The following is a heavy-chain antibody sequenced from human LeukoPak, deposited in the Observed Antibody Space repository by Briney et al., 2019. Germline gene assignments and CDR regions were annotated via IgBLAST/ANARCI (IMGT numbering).Heavy chain of an antibody. CDR1: GYTFTGYY. CDR3: ARDVVVPAATNYYYYYGMDV. D-gene: IGHD2-2*01. V-gene: IGHV1-2*06. CDR2: INPNSGGT. J-gene: IGHJ6*02. Sequence: ASVKVSRKASGYTFTGYYIHWVRQAPGQGLEWMGRINPNSGGTNYAQKFQGRVTMTRDTSISTAYMELSRLRSDDTAVYYCARDVVVPAATNYYYYYGMDVWGQGTTVTVSS.